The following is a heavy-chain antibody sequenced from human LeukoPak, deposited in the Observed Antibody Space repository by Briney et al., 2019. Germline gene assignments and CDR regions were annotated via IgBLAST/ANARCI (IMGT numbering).Heavy chain of an antibody. D-gene: IGHD3-3*01. CDR2: ISGSGGST. V-gene: IGHV3-23*01. J-gene: IGHJ4*02. CDR3: AKLGSNYDFWSGYSRTDY. CDR1: GFTFSSYA. Sequence: AGSLRLSCAGSGFTFSSYAMSWVRQAPGKGLERVSAISGSGGSTYYADSVKGRFTTSRDNSKNTLYLQMNSLRAADTAVYYCAKLGSNYDFWSGYSRTDYWGQGSLVTVSS.